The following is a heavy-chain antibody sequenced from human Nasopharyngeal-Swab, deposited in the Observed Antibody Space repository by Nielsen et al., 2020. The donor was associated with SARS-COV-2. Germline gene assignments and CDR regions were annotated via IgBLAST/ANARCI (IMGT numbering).Heavy chain of an antibody. D-gene: IGHD7-27*01. V-gene: IGHV3-7*01. J-gene: IGHJ4*02. CDR3: ARAFLTGSTTSPLHY. Sequence: WIRQPPGKGLEWVANIKQDGSEKYYVDSVKGRFTISRDNARKSLYLRMNSLRAEDTAVYYCARAFLTGSTTSPLHYWGQGTLVTVSS. CDR2: IKQDGSEK.